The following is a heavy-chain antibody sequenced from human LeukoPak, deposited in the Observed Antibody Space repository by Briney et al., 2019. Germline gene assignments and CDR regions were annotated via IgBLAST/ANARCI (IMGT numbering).Heavy chain of an antibody. CDR1: GGTFSSYA. Sequence: ASVKVSCKASGGTFSSYAISWVRQAPGQGLEWMGWISAYNGNTNYAQKLQGRVTMTTDTSTSTAYMELRSLRSDDTAVYYCARVQSITRYNWNYGDNWFDPWGQGTLVTVSS. V-gene: IGHV1-18*01. D-gene: IGHD1-7*01. CDR2: ISAYNGNT. CDR3: ARVQSITRYNWNYGDNWFDP. J-gene: IGHJ5*02.